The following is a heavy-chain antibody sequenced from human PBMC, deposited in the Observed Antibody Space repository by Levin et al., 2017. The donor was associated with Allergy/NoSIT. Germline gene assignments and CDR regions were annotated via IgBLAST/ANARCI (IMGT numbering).Heavy chain of an antibody. J-gene: IGHJ4*02. D-gene: IGHD3-22*01. Sequence: SETLSLTCTVSGGSISSGTYYWSWVRQPPGTGLEWIGYTHYSGNTYYRPSLKGRVTISMDTSKNQFSLKLNSVTAADTAVYYCARVNYDSSGYYYYYYFDYWGQGTLVTVSS. V-gene: IGHV4-30-4*01. CDR1: GGSISSGTYY. CDR2: THYSGNT. CDR3: ARVNYDSSGYYYYYYFDY.